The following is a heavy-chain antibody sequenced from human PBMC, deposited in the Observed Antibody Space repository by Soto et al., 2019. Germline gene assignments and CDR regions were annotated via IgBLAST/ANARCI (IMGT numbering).Heavy chain of an antibody. CDR1: GGSISSCGSY. V-gene: IGHV4-30-4*01. D-gene: IGHD2-2*01. CDR3: GRLYCSSARCPGLLV. CDR2: ISHSGNT. J-gene: IGHJ6*02. Sequence: QVQLQESGPGLVKPSQTLSLTCPVSGGSISSCGSYWTWIRQHPGKGLEWIGYISHSGNTYYNASLNSRVTISEYTSKNQFSLRLSSITAAATAGYYCGRLYCSSARCPGLLVWGQGTTVTVSS.